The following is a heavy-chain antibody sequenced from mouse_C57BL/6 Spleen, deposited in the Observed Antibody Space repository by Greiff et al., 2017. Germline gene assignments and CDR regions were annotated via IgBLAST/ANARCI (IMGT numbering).Heavy chain of an antibody. CDR2: INPNYGTT. D-gene: IGHD1-1*01. J-gene: IGHJ1*03. CDR1: GYSFTDYN. Sequence: VQLQQSGPELVKPGASVKISCKASGYSFTDYNMNWVKQSNGKSLEWIGVINPNYGTTSYNQKFKGKATLTVAQSSSTAYMQLNSLTSEDSAVYYCARGGYYGSSSYWYFDVWRTGTTVTVSS. CDR3: ARGGYYGSSSYWYFDV. V-gene: IGHV1-39*01.